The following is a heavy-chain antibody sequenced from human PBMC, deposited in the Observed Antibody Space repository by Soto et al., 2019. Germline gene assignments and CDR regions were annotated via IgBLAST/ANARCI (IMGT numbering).Heavy chain of an antibody. J-gene: IGHJ4*02. CDR1: GYSISSGYY. Sequence: SETLSLTCAVSGYSISSGYYWGWIRQPPGKGLEWIGSIYHSGSTYYNPSLKSRVTISVDTSKNQFSLELSSVTAADTAVYYCAGVCSSTSCYGSLFFDCWGQGTLVTVSS. CDR2: IYHSGST. D-gene: IGHD2-2*01. V-gene: IGHV4-38-2*01. CDR3: AGVCSSTSCYGSLFFDC.